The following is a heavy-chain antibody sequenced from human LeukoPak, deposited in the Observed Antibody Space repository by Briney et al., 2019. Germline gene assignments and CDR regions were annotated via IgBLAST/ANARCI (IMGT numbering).Heavy chain of an antibody. D-gene: IGHD6-6*01. Sequence: PSETLSLTCIVSGGSIRSYYWSWIRQPADNRLEWIGSIYYSGSTYYNPSLKSRVTISVDTSKNQFSLKLSSVTAADTAVYYCARQGPNGSSTFDYWGQGTLVTVSS. CDR3: ARQGPNGSSTFDY. CDR2: IYYSGST. J-gene: IGHJ4*02. CDR1: GGSIRSYY. V-gene: IGHV4-59*05.